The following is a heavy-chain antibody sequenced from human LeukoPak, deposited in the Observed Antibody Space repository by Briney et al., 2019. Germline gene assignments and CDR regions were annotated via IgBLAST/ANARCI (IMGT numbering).Heavy chain of an antibody. V-gene: IGHV3-23*01. CDR1: GFTFSNYA. Sequence: PGGSLRLSCAASGFTFSNYAMSWVRQAPGKGLEWVSSINPSSGSTYYADSVKGRFTISEDNSKNTLYLQMNSLRAEDTAVYYCAKEHMAAAVYYFDYWGQGTLVTVSS. D-gene: IGHD6-13*01. CDR3: AKEHMAAAVYYFDY. CDR2: INPSSGST. J-gene: IGHJ4*02.